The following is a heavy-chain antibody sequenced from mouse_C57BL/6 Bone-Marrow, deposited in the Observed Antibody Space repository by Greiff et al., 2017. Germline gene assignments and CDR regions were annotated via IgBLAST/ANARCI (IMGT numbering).Heavy chain of an antibody. CDR1: GYTFTSYG. Sequence: QVQLQQSGAELARPGASVKLSCKASGYTFTSYGISWVKQRTGQGLEWIGEIYPRSGNTYYNEKFKGKATLTAEKSSSTAYMELRSLTSEDSAVYFCARDGYYFYYFDYWGQGTTLTVSS. CDR3: ARDGYYFYYFDY. D-gene: IGHD2-3*01. J-gene: IGHJ2*01. CDR2: IYPRSGNT. V-gene: IGHV1-81*01.